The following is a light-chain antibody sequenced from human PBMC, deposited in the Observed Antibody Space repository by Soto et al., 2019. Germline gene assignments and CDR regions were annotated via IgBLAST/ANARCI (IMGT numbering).Light chain of an antibody. Sequence: QSVLTQPPSVSGAPGQRVTISCTGSSSNIGAIYDVHWYQQLPGTAPKVLIFGNNNRPSGVPDRFLGSKSGTSASLAITGLQAEDEADYYCQSYDSSLSGSVFGGGTKVTVL. V-gene: IGLV1-40*01. CDR1: SSNIGAIYD. CDR2: GNN. J-gene: IGLJ3*02. CDR3: QSYDSSLSGSV.